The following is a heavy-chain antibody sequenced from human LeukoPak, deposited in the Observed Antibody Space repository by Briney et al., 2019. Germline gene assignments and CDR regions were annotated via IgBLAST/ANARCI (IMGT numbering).Heavy chain of an antibody. Sequence: GGSLRLSCAASGFTFSTFGFNWVRQAPGKGLEWVSSISHSSTYISYADSVKGRFTISRDNARNSLFLQMNSLRAEDTAVYYCARESRTIFGVVIIRDYYYYMDVWGKGTTVTVSS. D-gene: IGHD3-3*01. CDR3: ARESRTIFGVVIIRDYYYYMDV. CDR1: GFTFSTFG. CDR2: ISHSSTYI. J-gene: IGHJ6*03. V-gene: IGHV3-21*01.